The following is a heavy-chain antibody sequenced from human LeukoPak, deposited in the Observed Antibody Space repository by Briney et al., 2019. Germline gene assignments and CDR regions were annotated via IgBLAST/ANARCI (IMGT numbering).Heavy chain of an antibody. D-gene: IGHD2-15*01. CDR1: GGSISSYH. J-gene: IGHJ4*02. CDR3: ARHYCSGDKCYYFDY. CDR2: IYYTGST. V-gene: IGHV4-59*01. Sequence: SETLSLTCTVSGGSISSYHWSWIRQPPGEGLEWIGFIYYTGSTNYNPSLKSRASILVDTSKNQFSLKLSSVTAADTAVYFCARHYCSGDKCYYFDYWGQGTLVTVSS.